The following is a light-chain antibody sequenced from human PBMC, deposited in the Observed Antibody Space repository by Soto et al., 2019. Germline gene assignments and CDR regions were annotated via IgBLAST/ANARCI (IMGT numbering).Light chain of an antibody. CDR1: QSVNNW. CDR2: TAS. CDR3: QEYNNYWT. Sequence: DIQMTQSPSTLSASVGDTVTITCRASQSVNNWLAWYQQKPGKAPRLLIYTASTLESGVPSRFSASGSGTEFTLTISSLHPDDFATYYCQEYNNYWTFGQGTKVDIK. V-gene: IGKV1-5*01. J-gene: IGKJ1*01.